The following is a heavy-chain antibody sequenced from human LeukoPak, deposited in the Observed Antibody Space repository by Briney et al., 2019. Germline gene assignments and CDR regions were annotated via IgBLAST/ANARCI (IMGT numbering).Heavy chain of an antibody. CDR2: IWYDGSNK. V-gene: IGHV3-33*06. CDR1: GFTFSSYG. D-gene: IGHD6-13*01. CDR3: AKSPRAAGTLLLPFDY. Sequence: GGSLRLSCAASGFTFSSYGMHWVRQAPGKGLEWVAVIWYDGSNKYYADSVKGRFTISRDNSKNTLYLQMNSLRAEDTAVYYCAKSPRAAGTLLLPFDYWGQGTLVTVSS. J-gene: IGHJ4*02.